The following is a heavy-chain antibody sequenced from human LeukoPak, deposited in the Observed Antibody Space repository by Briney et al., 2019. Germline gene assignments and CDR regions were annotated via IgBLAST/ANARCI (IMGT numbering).Heavy chain of an antibody. Sequence: GGSLRLSCAASGFPFSSYAMHWVRQAPGKGLEYVSAISSNGGSTYYANSVKGRFTISRDNSKNTLYLQMGSLRAEDMAVYYCARDGIAATRRAFDIWGQGTMVTVSS. V-gene: IGHV3-64*01. J-gene: IGHJ3*02. D-gene: IGHD6-6*01. CDR2: ISSNGGST. CDR1: GFPFSSYA. CDR3: ARDGIAATRRAFDI.